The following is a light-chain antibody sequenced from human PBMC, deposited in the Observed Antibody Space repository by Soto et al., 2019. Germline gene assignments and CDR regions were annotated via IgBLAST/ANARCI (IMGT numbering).Light chain of an antibody. Sequence: QSALTQPASVSGSPGQSITISCTGTSSDVGGYKYVSWSQQHPGKAPKLLIYEVRNRPSGVSNRFSGSKSGNTASLTISELQAEDEADYYCSSYTSISTLVFGTGTKLTVL. V-gene: IGLV2-14*01. CDR2: EVR. CDR1: SSDVGGYKY. J-gene: IGLJ1*01. CDR3: SSYTSISTLV.